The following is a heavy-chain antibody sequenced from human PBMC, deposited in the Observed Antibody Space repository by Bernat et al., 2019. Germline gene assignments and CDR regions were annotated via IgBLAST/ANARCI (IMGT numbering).Heavy chain of an antibody. V-gene: IGHV3-33*01. CDR3: ARDISRYLKLFDY. CDR2: MWYDGSNK. Sequence: QVQLVESGGGVVQPGRSLRLSCAASGFTFSSYGMHWVRQAPGKGLEWVAVMWYDGSNKYYEDSVKGRFTISRDNSKNTLFLQMNSLRAEDTAVYYCARDISRYLKLFDYWGQGTLVTVSS. D-gene: IGHD3-3*02. CDR1: GFTFSSYG. J-gene: IGHJ4*02.